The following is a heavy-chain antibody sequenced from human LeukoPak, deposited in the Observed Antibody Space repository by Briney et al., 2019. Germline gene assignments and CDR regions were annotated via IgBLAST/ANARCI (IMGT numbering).Heavy chain of an antibody. V-gene: IGHV4-59*01. D-gene: IGHD6-19*01. J-gene: IGHJ4*02. CDR3: ARGRGWYNY. Sequence: SETLSLTCTVSGGSISSYYWSWIRQPPGKGLEWIGYIYYSGSTNYNPSLKSRVTISVDTSKNQFSLKLSSVTAADTAVYYCARGRGWYNYWGQGTLVTVSS. CDR1: GGSISSYY. CDR2: IYYSGST.